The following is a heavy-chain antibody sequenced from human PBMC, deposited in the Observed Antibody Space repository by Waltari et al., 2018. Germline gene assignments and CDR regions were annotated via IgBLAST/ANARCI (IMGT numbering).Heavy chain of an antibody. CDR1: GYTFTGYY. CDR2: LNPNRGGR. D-gene: IGHD1-26*01. Sequence: QVQLVQSGAEVKKPGASVKVSCKASGYTFTGYYMHWVRQAPGQGLEWMGWLNPNRGGRNYAQKVQGRVTMTRDTSSSTAYMELSRLRSDDTAVYYCARDGHGRELPGNWGQGTLVTVSS. V-gene: IGHV1-2*02. CDR3: ARDGHGRELPGN. J-gene: IGHJ4*02.